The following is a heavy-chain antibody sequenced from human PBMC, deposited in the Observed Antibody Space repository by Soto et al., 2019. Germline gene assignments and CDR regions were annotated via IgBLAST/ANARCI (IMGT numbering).Heavy chain of an antibody. V-gene: IGHV1-2*04. D-gene: IGHD2-2*01. J-gene: IGHJ4*02. CDR3: ARDVLVVVPAAMRSLGY. Sequence: GASVKVSCKASGYTFTGYYMHWVRQAPGQGLEWMGWINPNSGGTNYAQKFQGWVTMTRDTSISTAYMELSRLRSDDTAVYYCARDVLVVVPAAMRSLGYWGQGTLVTVSS. CDR2: INPNSGGT. CDR1: GYTFTGYY.